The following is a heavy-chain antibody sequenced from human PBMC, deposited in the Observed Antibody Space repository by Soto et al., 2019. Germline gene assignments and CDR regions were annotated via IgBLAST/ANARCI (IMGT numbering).Heavy chain of an antibody. D-gene: IGHD3-22*01. CDR3: ARHDVVGMRLDY. J-gene: IGHJ4*02. CDR2: IYYSGST. V-gene: IGHV4-39*01. Sequence: QLQLQESGPGLVKPSETLSLTCTVSGGSISSSSYYWGWIRQPPGKGLEWIGSIYYSGSTYYNPSLTSRVTIPIYTSKNQFSLKPSALFSADTAVYCWARHDVVGMRLDYLGLGTLVTVAS. CDR1: GGSISSSSYY.